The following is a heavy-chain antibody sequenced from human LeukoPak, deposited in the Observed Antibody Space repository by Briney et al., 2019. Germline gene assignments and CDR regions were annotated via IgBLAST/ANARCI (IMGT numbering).Heavy chain of an antibody. CDR1: GGSISSGGYY. Sequence: PSETLSLTCTVSGGSISSGGYYWSWIRQHPGKGLEWIGYIYYSGSTNYNPSLKSRVAISVDTSKNQFSLKLSSVTAADTAVYYCARLLGATVTTYYSYYYGMDVWGQGTTVTVSS. V-gene: IGHV4-61*08. CDR2: IYYSGST. D-gene: IGHD4-11*01. CDR3: ARLLGATVTTYYSYYYGMDV. J-gene: IGHJ6*02.